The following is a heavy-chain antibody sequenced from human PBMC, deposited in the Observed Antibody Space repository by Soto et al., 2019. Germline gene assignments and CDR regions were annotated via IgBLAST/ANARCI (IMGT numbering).Heavy chain of an antibody. V-gene: IGHV5-51*01. CDR3: ARRYCSGGSCYSGFDY. CDR1: GYSFTSYW. J-gene: IGHJ4*02. Sequence: GESLKISCKGSGYSFTSYWIGWVRQMPGKGLEWMGIIYPGDSDTRYSPSFQGQVTISADKSISTAYLQWSSLKASDTAMYYYARRYCSGGSCYSGFDYWGQGTLVTVSS. CDR2: IYPGDSDT. D-gene: IGHD2-15*01.